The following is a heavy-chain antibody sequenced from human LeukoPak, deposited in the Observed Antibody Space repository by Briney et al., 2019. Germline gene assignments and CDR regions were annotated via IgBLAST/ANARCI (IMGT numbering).Heavy chain of an antibody. J-gene: IGHJ4*02. CDR3: ARENPHPYGDYPWGWVDKKYYFDY. Sequence: GASVKVSCKASGYTFTSYGISWVRQAPGQGLEWMGWISAYNGNTNYAQKLQGRVTMTTDTSTSTAYMELRSLRSDDTAVYYCARENPHPYGDYPWGWVDKKYYFDYWGQGTLVTVSS. D-gene: IGHD4-17*01. CDR2: ISAYNGNT. CDR1: GYTFTSYG. V-gene: IGHV1-18*01.